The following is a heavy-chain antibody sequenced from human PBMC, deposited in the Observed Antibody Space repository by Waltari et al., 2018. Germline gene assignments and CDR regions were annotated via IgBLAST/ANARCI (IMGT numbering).Heavy chain of an antibody. CDR3: ARDLVSGYDEGYWYYMDV. J-gene: IGHJ6*03. CDR2: INPSGGST. CDR1: GYTFTSYY. V-gene: IGHV1-46*01. D-gene: IGHD5-12*01. Sequence: QVQLVQSGAEVKKPGASVKVSCKASGYTFTSYYMHWVRQAPGQGLEWMGIINPSGGSTSYAQKFQGRVTMTRDTSTSTVYMELSSLRSEDTAVYYCARDLVSGYDEGYWYYMDVWGKGTTVTVSS.